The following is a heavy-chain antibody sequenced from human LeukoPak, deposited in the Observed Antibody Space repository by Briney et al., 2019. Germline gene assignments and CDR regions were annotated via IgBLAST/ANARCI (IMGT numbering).Heavy chain of an antibody. J-gene: IGHJ6*02. CDR3: ARRSDILTVGGMDV. CDR1: GDSVSSGAYY. Sequence: SQTLSLTCTVSGDSVSSGAYYWNWIRHHPGKGLEWLGYVYYSGGTYYNPSLKSRVAISIDTSRNQFSLKLSSVTAADTAVYYCARRSDILTVGGMDVWGQGTTVTVSS. V-gene: IGHV4-31*03. CDR2: VYYSGGT. D-gene: IGHD3-9*01.